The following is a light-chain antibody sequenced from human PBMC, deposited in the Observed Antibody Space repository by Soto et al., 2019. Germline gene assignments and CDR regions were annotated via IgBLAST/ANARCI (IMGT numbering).Light chain of an antibody. Sequence: VLTQPPSVSAAPGQKVTISCPGSSSNIGGNSVCWYQQLPGTAPKLLIYDDNKRPSGIPDRFSGSKSGTSATLGITGFQTGDEADYYCGSWDSSLSAYVFGTGTKVTVL. J-gene: IGLJ1*01. V-gene: IGLV1-51*01. CDR3: GSWDSSLSAYV. CDR2: DDN. CDR1: SSNIGGNS.